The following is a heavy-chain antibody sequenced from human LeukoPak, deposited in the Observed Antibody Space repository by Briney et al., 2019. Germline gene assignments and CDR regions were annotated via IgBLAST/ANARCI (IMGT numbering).Heavy chain of an antibody. Sequence: GGSLRLSCAASGFTFSNYAMTWVRQAPGKGLEWVSTISGSVTNTYYADSVKGRFTISRGNSKNTLYQQMNSLRAEDTAVYYCAKLPGYCTGATCSYYFHYWGQGTLVTVSS. V-gene: IGHV3-23*01. J-gene: IGHJ4*02. CDR2: ISGSVTNT. D-gene: IGHD2-15*01. CDR1: GFTFSNYA. CDR3: AKLPGYCTGATCSYYFHY.